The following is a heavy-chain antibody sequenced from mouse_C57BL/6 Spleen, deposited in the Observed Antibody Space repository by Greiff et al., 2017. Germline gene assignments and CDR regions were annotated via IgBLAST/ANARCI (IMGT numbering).Heavy chain of an antibody. V-gene: IGHV14-4*01. CDR1: GFNIKDDY. CDR3: TLILRGY. CDR2: IDPENGDT. J-gene: IGHJ2*01. Sequence: VQLQQSGAELVRPGASVKLSCTASGFNIKDDYMHWVKQRPEQGLEWIGWIDPENGDTESASKFQGKATITADTSSNPAYLQHSSLTSEDTAVYYCTLILRGYWGQGTTLTVSS.